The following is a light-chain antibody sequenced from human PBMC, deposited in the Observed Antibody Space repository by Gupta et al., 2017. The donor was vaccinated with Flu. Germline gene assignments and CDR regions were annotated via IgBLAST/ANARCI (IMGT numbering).Light chain of an antibody. J-gene: IGLJ1*01. CDR2: KNT. CDR3: SAWDDSLSGHL. CDR1: SSNVGSNY. V-gene: IGLV1-47*01. Sequence: QSVLPQTPSASGPPGQRVTISCSGSSSNVGSNYVSWFQQLPGTAPKLLIYKNTQRPSGVPDRFSGSKSGTSASLAITGLRSEDEADYYCSAWDDSLSGHLFGTGTKVTVL.